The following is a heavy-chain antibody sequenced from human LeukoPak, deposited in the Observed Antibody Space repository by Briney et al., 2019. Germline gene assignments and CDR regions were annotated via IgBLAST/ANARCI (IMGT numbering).Heavy chain of an antibody. D-gene: IGHD6-13*01. CDR3: ARQGVTAAENNYFYYYMDF. Sequence: AAVKVSCKASGYTFPNFGITWARHAPGQGLEWMGWISPNSGNTKSAQKFQGRVTMTTDTSTSTAYMELRSLRSDDTAVYYCARQGVTAAENNYFYYYMDFWGKGTTVTVSS. V-gene: IGHV1-18*01. J-gene: IGHJ6*03. CDR1: GYTFPNFG. CDR2: ISPNSGNT.